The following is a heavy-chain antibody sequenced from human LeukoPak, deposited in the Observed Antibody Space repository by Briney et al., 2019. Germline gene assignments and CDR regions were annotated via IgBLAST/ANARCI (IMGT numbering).Heavy chain of an antibody. J-gene: IGHJ4*02. Sequence: PSQTLSLTCTVSGGSISSGDYYWSWIRQPPGKGLEWIGYIYYSGSTYYNPSLKSRVTISVDTSKSQFSLKLSSVTAADTAVYYCARGRGVTGYYPPTLDYWGQGTLVTVSS. V-gene: IGHV4-30-4*08. CDR1: GGSISSGDYY. CDR3: ARGRGVTGYYPPTLDY. D-gene: IGHD3-9*01. CDR2: IYYSGST.